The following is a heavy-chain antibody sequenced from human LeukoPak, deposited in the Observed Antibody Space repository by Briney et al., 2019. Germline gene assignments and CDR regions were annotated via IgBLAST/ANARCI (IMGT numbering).Heavy chain of an antibody. J-gene: IGHJ5*02. CDR2: MNPNSGNT. CDR1: GYTFTSYD. V-gene: IGHV1-8*03. D-gene: IGHD6-19*01. Sequence: VASVKVSCKASGYTFTSYDINWVRQATGQGLEWMGWMNPNSGNTGYAQKFQGRVTITRNTSISTAYMELRSLRSDDTAVYYCAREGAVASNWFDPWGQGTLVTVSS. CDR3: AREGAVASNWFDP.